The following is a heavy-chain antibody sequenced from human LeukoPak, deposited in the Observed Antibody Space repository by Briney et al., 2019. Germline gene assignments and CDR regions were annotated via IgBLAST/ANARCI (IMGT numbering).Heavy chain of an antibody. CDR2: ISGSSGSI. V-gene: IGHV3-21*01. CDR3: AKDREYSYGLDY. CDR1: GFTFSTSG. Sequence: GGSLRLSCAASGFTFSTSGMHWVRQAPGKGLEWVSFISGSSGSIYYADLVRGRFTISRDNAKNSLYLQMNSLRAEDTTVYYCAKDREYSYGLDYWGQGTLVTVSS. J-gene: IGHJ4*02. D-gene: IGHD5-18*01.